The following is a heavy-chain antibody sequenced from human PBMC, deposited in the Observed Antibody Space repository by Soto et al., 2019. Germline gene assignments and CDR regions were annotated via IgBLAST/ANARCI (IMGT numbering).Heavy chain of an antibody. CDR2: IYYSGST. CDR1: GGSISSSSYY. Sequence: QLQLQESGPGLVKPSETLSLTCTVSGGSISSSSYYWGWIRQPPGKGLEWIGSIYYSGSTYYNPSLKSRVTISVDTSKNQFSLKLSSVTAADTAVYYCASPPRDTAMADNWFDPWGQGTLVTVSS. CDR3: ASPPRDTAMADNWFDP. D-gene: IGHD5-18*01. V-gene: IGHV4-39*01. J-gene: IGHJ5*02.